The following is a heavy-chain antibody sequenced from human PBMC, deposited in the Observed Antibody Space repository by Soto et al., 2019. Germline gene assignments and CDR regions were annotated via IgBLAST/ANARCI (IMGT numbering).Heavy chain of an antibody. Sequence: SVKVSCKASGGTFSSYAISWVRQAPGQGLEWMGGIIPIFGTANYAQKFQGRVTITADESTSTAYMELSSLRSEDTAVYYCARGGMATTTIGYFDYWGQGTLVTVSS. CDR2: IIPIFGTA. V-gene: IGHV1-69*13. CDR1: GGTFSSYA. CDR3: ARGGMATTTIGYFDY. J-gene: IGHJ4*02. D-gene: IGHD5-12*01.